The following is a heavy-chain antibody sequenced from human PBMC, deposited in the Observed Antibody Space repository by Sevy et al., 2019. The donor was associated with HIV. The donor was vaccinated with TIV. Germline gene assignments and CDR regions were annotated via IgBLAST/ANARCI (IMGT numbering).Heavy chain of an antibody. CDR3: ARRIGGPFDY. CDR1: GGSISSYY. D-gene: IGHD3-16*01. J-gene: IGHJ4*02. V-gene: IGHV4-59*08. CDR2: ISYSGST. Sequence: SETLSLTCTVSGGSISSYYWSRIRQPPGKGLEWIGYISYSGSTNYNPSLKSRVTISLDTSKNQFSLKLSSVTAADTAVYYCARRIGGPFDYWGQGTLVTVSS.